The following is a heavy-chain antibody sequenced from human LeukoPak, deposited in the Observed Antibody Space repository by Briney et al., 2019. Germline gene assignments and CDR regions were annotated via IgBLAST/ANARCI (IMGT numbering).Heavy chain of an antibody. Sequence: PSETLSLTCSVSGGSISGYYWSWMRQPPGKGLEWIGYIYYTGSTNYNPSLKSRVTISVDTSVNQFSLKLSSVTAADTAVYYCARISSSAPYFDYWGQGSLVTVSS. CDR2: IYYTGST. V-gene: IGHV4-59*08. CDR3: ARISSSAPYFDY. J-gene: IGHJ4*02. CDR1: GGSISGYY. D-gene: IGHD6-6*01.